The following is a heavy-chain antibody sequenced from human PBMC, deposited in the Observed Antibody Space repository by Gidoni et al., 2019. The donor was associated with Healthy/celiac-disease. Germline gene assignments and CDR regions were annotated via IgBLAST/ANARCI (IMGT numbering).Heavy chain of an antibody. CDR2: IKQDGSEK. CDR1: GFTFSRYW. D-gene: IGHD6-19*01. Sequence: EVQLVESGGGLVQPGGSLRLSCAASGFTFSRYWMSWVRQAPGKGLEWVAKIKQDGSEKYYVDSVKGRFTISRDNAKNSLYLQMNSLRAEDTAVYYCARVYSSGWPTGSGIDYWGQGTLVTVSS. J-gene: IGHJ4*02. CDR3: ARVYSSGWPTGSGIDY. V-gene: IGHV3-7*03.